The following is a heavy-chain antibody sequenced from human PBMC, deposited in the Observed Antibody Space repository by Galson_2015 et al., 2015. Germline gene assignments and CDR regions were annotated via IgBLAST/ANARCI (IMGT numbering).Heavy chain of an antibody. V-gene: IGHV3-30-3*01. Sequence: SLRLSCAASGFIFSNYAMHWVRQAPGKGLEWVAVISEDGSNKHYADSVEGRFTISRDNSKNTLYLRMNSLRLEDTAVYYCAGDDEYSTGWFLFDCWGQGTLVTVSS. D-gene: IGHD6-19*01. CDR1: GFIFSNYA. CDR2: ISEDGSNK. J-gene: IGHJ4*02. CDR3: AGDDEYSTGWFLFDC.